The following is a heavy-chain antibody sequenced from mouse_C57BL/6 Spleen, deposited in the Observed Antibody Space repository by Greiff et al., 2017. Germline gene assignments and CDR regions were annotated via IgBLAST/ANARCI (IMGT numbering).Heavy chain of an antibody. CDR1: GFNIKDYY. V-gene: IGHV14-2*01. J-gene: IGHJ2*01. CDR3: ARFTTVVAPDY. Sequence: EVMLVESGAELVKPGASVKLSCTASGFNIKDYYMHWVKQRTEQGLEWIGRIDPEDGEPKYAPKFQGKATITADTSSNTAYLQLSSLTSEDTAVYYCARFTTVVAPDYWGQGTTLTVSS. CDR2: IDPEDGEP. D-gene: IGHD1-1*01.